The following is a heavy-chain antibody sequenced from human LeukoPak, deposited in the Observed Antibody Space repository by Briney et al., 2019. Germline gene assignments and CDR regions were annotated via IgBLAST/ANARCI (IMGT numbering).Heavy chain of an antibody. CDR1: GFTFGNYA. CDR3: AKAAPGQRLVVDYFDY. Sequence: PGRSLRLSCAASGFTFGNYAMNWVRQVPGKGLEWVSSIGWNSVKIGYADSVKGRFTISRDNAKNSLYLQMNSLRPEDTASYYCAKAAPGQRLVVDYFDYWGQGILVTVSS. D-gene: IGHD6-13*01. CDR2: IGWNSVKI. J-gene: IGHJ4*02. V-gene: IGHV3-9*01.